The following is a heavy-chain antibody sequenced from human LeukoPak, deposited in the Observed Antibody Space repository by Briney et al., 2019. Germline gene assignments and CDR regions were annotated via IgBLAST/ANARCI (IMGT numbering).Heavy chain of an antibody. CDR1: GFTFSDYY. J-gene: IGHJ6*03. CDR2: ISSSGSTI. CDR3: ARAKGRYDILTGYYINYYYYYMDG. D-gene: IGHD3-9*01. V-gene: IGHV3-11*01. Sequence: GGSLRLSCAASGFTFSDYYMSWIRQAPGKGLEWVSYISSSGSTIYYADSVKSRFTISRDNAKNTLYLQMNSLRAEDTAVYCCARAKGRYDILTGYYINYYYYYMDGWGKGTTVTISS.